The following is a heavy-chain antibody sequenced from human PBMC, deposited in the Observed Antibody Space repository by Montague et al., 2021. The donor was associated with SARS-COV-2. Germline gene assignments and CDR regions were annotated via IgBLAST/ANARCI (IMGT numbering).Heavy chain of an antibody. CDR2: ISSSGSAI. Sequence: SLRLSFSASGFTFSLYEMNWVRQAPGKGLEWVSFISSSGSAIYSADSVKGRFTISRDNAKNSLYLQMNSLRAEDTAVYYCARDRRTVGATMDYYYFYGMDVWGQGTTVTVSS. J-gene: IGHJ6*02. V-gene: IGHV3-48*03. CDR3: ARDRRTVGATMDYYYFYGMDV. D-gene: IGHD1-26*01. CDR1: GFTFSLYE.